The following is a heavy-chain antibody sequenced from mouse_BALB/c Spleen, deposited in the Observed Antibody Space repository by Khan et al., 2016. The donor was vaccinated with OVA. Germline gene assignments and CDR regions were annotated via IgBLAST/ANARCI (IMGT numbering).Heavy chain of an antibody. CDR1: GYTFSSYW. V-gene: IGHV1-9*01. CDR3: GRGGYGGFAY. Sequence: VQLQESGAELMKPGASVKISCKATGYTFSSYWIEWVKQRPGHGLEWIGDILPGSGNTNYNEKFRGKATFTADTSSNTAYMQLSSLTSEDDAVLYCGRGGYGGFAYWGQGTLVTVSA. J-gene: IGHJ3*01. CDR2: ILPGSGNT. D-gene: IGHD2-2*01.